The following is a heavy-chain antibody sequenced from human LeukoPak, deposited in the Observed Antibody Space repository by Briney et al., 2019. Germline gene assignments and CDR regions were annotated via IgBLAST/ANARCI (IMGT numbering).Heavy chain of an antibody. CDR2: IKQDGRER. D-gene: IGHD1-26*01. V-gene: IGHV3-7*01. Sequence: GGSLRLSCAASGFTFSSYWMSWVRQAPGKGLEWVANIKQDGRERYYVDSVKGRFTISRDNVNNSLLLQMNSLGAEDTDLEYWGRRAVSVGACWFDRWGQGGMVAVCS. CDR3: GRRAVSVGACWFDR. J-gene: IGHJ5*02. CDR1: GFTFSSYW.